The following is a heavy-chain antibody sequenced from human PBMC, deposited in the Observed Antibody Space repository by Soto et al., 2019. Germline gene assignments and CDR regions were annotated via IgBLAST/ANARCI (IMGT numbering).Heavy chain of an antibody. V-gene: IGHV4-31*03. CDR2: IYYSGST. Sequence: QVQLQESGPGLVKPSQTLSLTCTVSGGSISSGGYYWSWIRQHPGKGLEWIGYIYYSGSTYYNPSLTSRVTISVDTSKNQFSLKLSSVTAADTAVYYCARVGMRGLQSSGGMDVWGQGTTFTVSS. CDR3: ARVGMRGLQSSGGMDV. D-gene: IGHD4-17*01. CDR1: GGSISSGGYY. J-gene: IGHJ6*02.